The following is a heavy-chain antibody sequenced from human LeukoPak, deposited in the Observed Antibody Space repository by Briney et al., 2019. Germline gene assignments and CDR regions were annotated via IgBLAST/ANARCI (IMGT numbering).Heavy chain of an antibody. CDR1: GFTFSTYA. D-gene: IGHD2-2*01. J-gene: IGHJ4*02. Sequence: GGSLRLSRAASGFTFSTYAMNWVRQAREKGLEWVSGISGSDGTTYYADSVKGRFTISRDNSKNTLYLQMNSLRAEDTAVYYCAKSCCSISSSYDGFDYWGPGTLVTVSS. CDR3: AKSCCSISSSYDGFDY. V-gene: IGHV3-23*01. CDR2: ISGSDGTT.